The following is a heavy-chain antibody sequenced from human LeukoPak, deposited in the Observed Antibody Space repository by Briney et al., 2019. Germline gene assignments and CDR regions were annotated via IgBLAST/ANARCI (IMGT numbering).Heavy chain of an antibody. V-gene: IGHV1-18*01. D-gene: IGHD6-19*01. Sequence: WASVKVSCKASGYTFTSYGISWVRQAPGQGLEWMGWISAYNGNTNYAQKLQGRVTMTTDTSTSTAYMELRSLRSDDTAVYYCARGAQRGGWSNAYYYYGIDVWGQGTTVTVSS. CDR1: GYTFTSYG. CDR3: ARGAQRGGWSNAYYYYGIDV. CDR2: ISAYNGNT. J-gene: IGHJ6*02.